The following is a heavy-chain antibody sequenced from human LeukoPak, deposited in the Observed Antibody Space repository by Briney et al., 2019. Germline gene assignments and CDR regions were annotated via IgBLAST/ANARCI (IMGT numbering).Heavy chain of an antibody. CDR1: GFTFSSYA. J-gene: IGHJ4*02. V-gene: IGHV3-30*04. CDR2: ISYDGSNK. D-gene: IGHD4-17*01. Sequence: GRSLRLSCAASGFTFSSYAMHWVRQAPGKGLEWVAVISYDGSNKYYADSVKGRFTISRDNSKNTLYLQMNSLRAEDTAVYYCARDGSYNPMTTVTVSPWDWGQGTLVTVSS. CDR3: ARDGSYNPMTTVTVSPWD.